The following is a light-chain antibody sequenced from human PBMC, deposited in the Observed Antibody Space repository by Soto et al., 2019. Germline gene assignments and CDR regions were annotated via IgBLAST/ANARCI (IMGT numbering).Light chain of an antibody. J-gene: IGLJ2*01. CDR2: DAT. CDR3: SSYTSSTHVV. V-gene: IGLV2-14*01. CDR1: SSDVGGYDY. Sequence: QSALTQPAPVSGSPGQSITISCTGTSSDVGGYDYVSWYQQHPDKAPKLIIYDATNRPSGVSNRFSGSKSGNTASLTISGLQAEDEADYYCSSYTSSTHVVFGGGTKLTVL.